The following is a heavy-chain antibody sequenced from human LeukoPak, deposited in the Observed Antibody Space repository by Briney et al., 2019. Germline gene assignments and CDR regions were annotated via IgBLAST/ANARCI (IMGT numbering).Heavy chain of an antibody. V-gene: IGHV4-34*01. CDR3: ARQVVIIPSSRGGPWFDP. CDR1: GGSFSGYY. CDR2: INHSGST. J-gene: IGHJ5*01. D-gene: IGHD2/OR15-2a*01. Sequence: SETLSLTCAVYGGSFSGYYWSWIRQPPGKGLEWIGEINHSGSTNYNPSLKSRVTISVDTSKNQFSLKLSSVTAADTAVYYCARQVVIIPSSRGGPWFDPWGQGTLVAVSS.